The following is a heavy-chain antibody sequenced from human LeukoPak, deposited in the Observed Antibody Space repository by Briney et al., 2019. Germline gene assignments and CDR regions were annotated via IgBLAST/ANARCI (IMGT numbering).Heavy chain of an antibody. V-gene: IGHV4-59*08. D-gene: IGHD3-10*01. Sequence: SETLSLTCTVSGGSISSYYWSWIRQPPGKGLEWIGYIYYSGSTNYNPSLKSRVTISVDTSKNQFSLKLSSVTAADAAVYYCARGPRGEYYFDYWGQGTLVTVSS. CDR2: IYYSGST. CDR1: GGSISSYY. J-gene: IGHJ4*02. CDR3: ARGPRGEYYFDY.